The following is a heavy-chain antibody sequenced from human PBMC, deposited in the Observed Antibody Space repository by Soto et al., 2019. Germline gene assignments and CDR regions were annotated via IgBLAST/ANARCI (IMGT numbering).Heavy chain of an antibody. CDR1: GFTFSSYT. CDR3: AASILVSRQYFDL. V-gene: IGHV3-48*02. J-gene: IGHJ2*01. Sequence: EVQLVESGGGLVQPGGSLRLSCAASGFTFSSYTMNWVRQAPGKGLEWISHITHSRSAIYYADSVRGRLTVSRDNAKNSLYLQLNSLRDEDTAVYYCAASILVSRQYFDLWGRGTLVTVSS. D-gene: IGHD3-9*01. CDR2: ITHSRSAI.